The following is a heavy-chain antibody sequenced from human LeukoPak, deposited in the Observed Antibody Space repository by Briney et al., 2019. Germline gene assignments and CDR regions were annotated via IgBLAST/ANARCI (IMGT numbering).Heavy chain of an antibody. CDR3: ARGHYGLDL. CDR2: ISSSAIPI. J-gene: IGHJ6*02. V-gene: IGHV3-11*01. CDR1: GFTFSDYY. Sequence: GGSLRLSCAASGFTFSDYYMSWISQAPGKGLEWVSYISSSAIPIYHPDSVRGQFTISRHDAKNSVYLHMNSLRADDTALYYCARGHYGLDLWGQGPTVTVS. D-gene: IGHD3-10*01.